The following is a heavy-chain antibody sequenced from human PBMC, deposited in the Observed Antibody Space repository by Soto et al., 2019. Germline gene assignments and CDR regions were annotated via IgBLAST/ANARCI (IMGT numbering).Heavy chain of an antibody. CDR1: GYTLISYG. Sequence: ASVKGSCKASGYTLISYGISWVRQAHGQGLEWMGWISAYNGNTNYAQKLQGRVTMTTDTSTSTAYMELRSLTSDDTAVYYCARDGQGSATETYDPWGQGTLVTVSS. J-gene: IGHJ5*02. CDR3: ARDGQGSATETYDP. V-gene: IGHV1-18*01. CDR2: ISAYNGNT.